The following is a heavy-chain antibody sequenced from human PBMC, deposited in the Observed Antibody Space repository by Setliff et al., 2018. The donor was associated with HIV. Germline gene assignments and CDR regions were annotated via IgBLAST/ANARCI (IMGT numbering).Heavy chain of an antibody. J-gene: IGHJ4*02. CDR1: GYTFTGYF. Sequence: GASVKVSCKTSGYTFTGYFIHWVRQAPGQGLEWMGWIDPKSGGTKFAQKFQGRVTMTRDTSISTAYVEVIRLRSDDTAVYYCARGSLLGYFDWLFPDWGQGTLVTVSS. CDR3: ARGSLLGYFDWLFPD. CDR2: IDPKSGGT. D-gene: IGHD3-9*01. V-gene: IGHV1-2*02.